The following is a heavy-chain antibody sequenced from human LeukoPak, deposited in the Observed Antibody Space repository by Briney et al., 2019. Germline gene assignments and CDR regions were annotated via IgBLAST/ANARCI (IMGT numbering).Heavy chain of an antibody. J-gene: IGHJ4*02. CDR3: ARERRGLVGACYFDY. D-gene: IGHD1-26*01. Sequence: GGSLRLSCAVSGFTFSSYAMYWVRQAPGKGLEWVALISYDGTYENYADSVKGRFTISRDNSKNTLYLQMNSLRAEDTAVYYCARERRGLVGACYFDYWGQGTLVTVSS. CDR2: ISYDGTYE. V-gene: IGHV3-30*14. CDR1: GFTFSSYA.